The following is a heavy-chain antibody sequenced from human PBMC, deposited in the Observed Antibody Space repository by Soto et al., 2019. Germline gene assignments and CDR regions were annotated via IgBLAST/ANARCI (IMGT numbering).Heavy chain of an antibody. CDR1: EFSVSSDF. V-gene: IGHV3-53*01. Sequence: LRLSCAVSEFSVSSDFMSWVRQAPGKGLEWVSVMNGDGSTVYADSLKGRFTISRDNSKNTLFLQMNSLRAEDTAVYYCARDCCTGRRYAHWGRGTLVTVSS. D-gene: IGHD5-12*01. J-gene: IGHJ4*02. CDR2: MNGDGST. CDR3: ARDCCTGRRYAH.